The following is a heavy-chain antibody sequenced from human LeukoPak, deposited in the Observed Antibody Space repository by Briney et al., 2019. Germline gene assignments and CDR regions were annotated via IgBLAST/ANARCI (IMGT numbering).Heavy chain of an antibody. CDR1: GFTFGDYA. D-gene: IGHD1-1*01. J-gene: IGHJ4*02. CDR3: TRDRGAYNLYDY. CDR2: IRSKAYGETA. Sequence: GGSLRLSCTASGFTFGDYAMSWIRQAPGKGLEWVGFIRSKAYGETADYAASVKGRFTISRDDYKAIAYLQMNSLKTEDTAVYHCTRDRGAYNLYDYWGQGTLVTVSS. V-gene: IGHV3-49*03.